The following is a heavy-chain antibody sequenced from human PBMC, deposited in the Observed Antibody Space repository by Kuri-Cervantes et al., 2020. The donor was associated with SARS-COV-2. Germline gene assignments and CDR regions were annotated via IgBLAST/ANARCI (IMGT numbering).Heavy chain of an antibody. CDR1: GGPISSYY. CDR3: ARDLGQKRWLQYWYFDL. Sequence: GSLRLSCTVSGGPISSYYWSWIRQPPGKGLEWIGYIYYSGSTNYNPSLKSRVTISVDTSKNQFSLKLSSVTAADTAVYYCARDLGQKRWLQYWYFDLWGRGTLVTVSS. D-gene: IGHD5-24*01. CDR2: IYYSGST. V-gene: IGHV4-59*01. J-gene: IGHJ2*01.